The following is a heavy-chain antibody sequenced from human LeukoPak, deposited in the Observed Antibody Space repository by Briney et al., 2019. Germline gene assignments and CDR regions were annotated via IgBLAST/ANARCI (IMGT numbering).Heavy chain of an antibody. J-gene: IGHJ5*02. Sequence: PSETLSLTRAVYGGSFSGYYWSWIRQPPGKGLEWIGEINHSGSTNYNPSLKSRVTISVDTSKNQFSLKLSSVTAADTAVYYCARVGGRYYYDSSGYRMYNWFDPWGQGTLVTVSS. CDR3: ARVGGRYYYDSSGYRMYNWFDP. D-gene: IGHD3-22*01. CDR1: GGSFSGYY. V-gene: IGHV4-34*01. CDR2: INHSGST.